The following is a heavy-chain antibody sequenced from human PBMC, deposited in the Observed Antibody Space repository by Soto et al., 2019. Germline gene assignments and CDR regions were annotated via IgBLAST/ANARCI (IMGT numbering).Heavy chain of an antibody. CDR1: GFAFSTYD. V-gene: IGHV3-33*01. Sequence: QVQLVESGGGVVQPGTSLRLSCAASGFAFSTYDMHWVRQAPGKGLEWVAVIWSDGNNKLYADSVKGRITISRDNSMNTVYLQLNSLRAEDTAVYYCARDYSRAWFDYLGQGTLVTVSS. CDR3: ARDYSRAWFDY. CDR2: IWSDGNNK. J-gene: IGHJ5*01. D-gene: IGHD6-13*01.